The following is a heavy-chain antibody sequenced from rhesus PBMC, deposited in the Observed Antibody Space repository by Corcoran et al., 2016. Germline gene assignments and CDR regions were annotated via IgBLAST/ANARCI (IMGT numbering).Heavy chain of an antibody. D-gene: IGHD5-42*01. V-gene: IGHV4-93*02. CDR3: SRGGYATTEGFDS. Sequence: QVQLQESGPAVMMPTETLAPSFAVSGASIISSHGGSWSRQSPGQGLEWIAHISNNGRNTEKNPSLGSRVTISIDTSQNQFSLRLTSVTAADTAVYFCSRGGYATTEGFDSWGQGVLVTVSS. CDR1: GASIISSHG. J-gene: IGHJ4*01. CDR2: ISNNGRNT.